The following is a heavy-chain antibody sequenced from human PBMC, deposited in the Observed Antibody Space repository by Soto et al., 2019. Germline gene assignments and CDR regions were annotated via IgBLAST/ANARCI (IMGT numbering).Heavy chain of an antibody. CDR1: GFTFSNAW. CDR3: ARDRATFDY. CDR2: ISGSGSNT. Sequence: GGSLRLSCAASGFTFSNAWMSWVRQAPGKGLEWVSAISGSGSNTFYADSVRGRFTISRDNSKNTVFLQMNNLRAEDTAVYFCARDRATFDYWGQGTRVTVSS. D-gene: IGHD1-26*01. J-gene: IGHJ4*02. V-gene: IGHV3-23*01.